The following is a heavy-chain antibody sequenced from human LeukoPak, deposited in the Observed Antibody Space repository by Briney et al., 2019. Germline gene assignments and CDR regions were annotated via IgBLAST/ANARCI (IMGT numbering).Heavy chain of an antibody. CDR2: ISAYNGNT. CDR3: ARDGSASYYYDSSGYFDY. J-gene: IGHJ4*02. Sequence: ASVKVSCKASGYTFTSYGISWVRQAPGQGPEWMGWISAYNGNTNYAQKLQGRVTMTTDTSTSTAYMELRSLRSDDTAVYYCARDGSASYYYDSSGYFDYWGQGTLVTVSS. D-gene: IGHD3-22*01. V-gene: IGHV1-18*01. CDR1: GYTFTSYG.